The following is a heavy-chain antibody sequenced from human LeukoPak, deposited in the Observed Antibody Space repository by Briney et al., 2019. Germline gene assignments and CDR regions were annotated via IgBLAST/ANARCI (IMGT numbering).Heavy chain of an antibody. V-gene: IGHV3-23*01. CDR1: GFTFSSSA. CDR2: ISNNGGYT. CDR3: AKQLGYCSDGSCYFPY. Sequence: PGGSLRLSCAASGFTFSSSAMGWVRQAPGKGLERVSAISNNGGYTYYADSVQGRFTISRDNSKSTLCLQMNSLRAEDTAVYYCAKQLGYCSDGSCYFPYWGQGTLVTVSS. D-gene: IGHD2-15*01. J-gene: IGHJ4*02.